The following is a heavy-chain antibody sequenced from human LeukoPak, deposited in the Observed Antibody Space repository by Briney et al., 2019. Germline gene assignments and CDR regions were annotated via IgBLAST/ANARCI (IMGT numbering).Heavy chain of an antibody. CDR1: GFTFSSYG. Sequence: PGRSLRLSCAASGFTFSSYGMHWVRQAPGKGLEWVAVIWYDGSNKYYADSVKGRFTISRDNSKNTLYLQMNSLRAEATAVYYCARGNGVVVVAATRGLLDYWGQGTLVTVSS. D-gene: IGHD2-15*01. CDR3: ARGNGVVVVAATRGLLDY. CDR2: IWYDGSNK. V-gene: IGHV3-33*01. J-gene: IGHJ4*02.